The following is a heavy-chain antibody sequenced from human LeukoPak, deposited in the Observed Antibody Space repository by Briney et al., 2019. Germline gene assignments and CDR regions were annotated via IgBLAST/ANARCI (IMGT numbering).Heavy chain of an antibody. V-gene: IGHV3-30*18. D-gene: IGHD5-18*01. CDR1: GFTFSSYG. Sequence: GGSLRLSCAASGFTFSSYGMHWVRQALGKGLEWVAVISYDGSNKYYADSVKGRFTISRDNSKNTLYLQMNSLRAEDTAVYYCAKEGGYSYGPLDYWGQGTLVTVSS. CDR3: AKEGGYSYGPLDY. J-gene: IGHJ4*02. CDR2: ISYDGSNK.